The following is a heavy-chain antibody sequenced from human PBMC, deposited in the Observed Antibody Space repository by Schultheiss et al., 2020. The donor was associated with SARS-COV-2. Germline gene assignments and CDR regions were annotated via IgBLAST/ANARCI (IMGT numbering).Heavy chain of an antibody. Sequence: GGSLRLSCAASGFTFSSYEMNWVRQAPGKGLEWVSYISSSGSTIYYADSVKGRFTISRDNAKNSLYLQMNSLRAEDTAVYYCAREKEQWLVRGWYFDLWGRGTLVTVSS. J-gene: IGHJ2*01. D-gene: IGHD6-19*01. V-gene: IGHV3-48*03. CDR1: GFTFSSYE. CDR2: ISSSGSTI. CDR3: AREKEQWLVRGWYFDL.